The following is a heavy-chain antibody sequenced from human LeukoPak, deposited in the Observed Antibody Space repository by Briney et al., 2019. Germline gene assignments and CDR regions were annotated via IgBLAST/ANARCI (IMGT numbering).Heavy chain of an antibody. V-gene: IGHV3-48*02. CDR2: ISGSGSVS. J-gene: IGHJ3*02. Sequence: GGSLRLSCAASGFTFSSYSMNWVRQPPGKGLDWISYISGSGSVSYYEDSVKGRFTISRDNAKNSLYLQMNSLRDEDTALYYCARDGGFGFLAAFDIWGQGTMVTVSS. CDR3: ARDGGFGFLAAFDI. D-gene: IGHD3-10*01. CDR1: GFTFSSYS.